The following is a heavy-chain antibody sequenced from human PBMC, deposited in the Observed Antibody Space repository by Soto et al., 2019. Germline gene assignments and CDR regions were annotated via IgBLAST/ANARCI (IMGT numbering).Heavy chain of an antibody. CDR1: GGTSNSYA. D-gene: IGHD5-12*01. Sequence: QVQLEQSGAEVKKPGSSVKVSCRASGGTSNSYAISWVRQAPGQGLEWMGGIIPIFATANYAQKFQGRVMITADESTSTAYMDLSSLRSEDTAIYYCARGSLLYSGYDSHYYYDMDVWGQGTTVTVSS. J-gene: IGHJ6*02. CDR2: IIPIFATA. CDR3: ARGSLLYSGYDSHYYYDMDV. V-gene: IGHV1-69*01.